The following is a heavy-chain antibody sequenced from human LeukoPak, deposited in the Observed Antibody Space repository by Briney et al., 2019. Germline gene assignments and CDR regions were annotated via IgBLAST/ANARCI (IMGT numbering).Heavy chain of an antibody. D-gene: IGHD3-3*01. J-gene: IGHJ4*02. CDR1: GYTFTGYY. Sequence: ASVKVSCKASGYTFTGYYMHWVRQAPGQGLEWMGWINPNSGGTNYAQKFQGRVTMTRDTSISTAYMELSRLRSDDTAVYYCARAEDYDFWSAWDYWSQGTLVTVSS. CDR3: ARAEDYDFWSAWDY. CDR2: INPNSGGT. V-gene: IGHV1-2*02.